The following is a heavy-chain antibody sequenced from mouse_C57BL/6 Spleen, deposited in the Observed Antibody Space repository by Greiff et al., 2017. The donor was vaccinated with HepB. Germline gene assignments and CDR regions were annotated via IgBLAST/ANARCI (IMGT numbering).Heavy chain of an antibody. CDR1: GFTFSDYG. D-gene: IGHD5-5*01. Sequence: EVKLVESGGGLVKPGGSLKLSCAASGFTFSDYGMHWVRRAPEKGLEWVAYISSGSSTIYYAATVKGRFTISRDKAKNTLFLQMTSLRSEETAMYYGARPYLYYFDYWGQGTTLTVSS. V-gene: IGHV5-17*01. CDR3: ARPYLYYFDY. CDR2: ISSGSSTI. J-gene: IGHJ2*01.